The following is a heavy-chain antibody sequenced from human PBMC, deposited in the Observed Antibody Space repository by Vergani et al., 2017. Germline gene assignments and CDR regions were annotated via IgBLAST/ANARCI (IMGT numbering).Heavy chain of an antibody. D-gene: IGHD3-10*01. V-gene: IGHV3-30*18. Sequence: QVQLAESGGGRVQPGRSLRLSCAASGFSFSSPAIHWVRQAPGKGLEWVAVISNDGSKKYYADSVKGRFTISRDNSKNTLDLQMNSLRTQDTAVYYCAKAGSVTAGSIQYNGDMDVWGKGTTVTVS. CDR1: GFSFSSPA. CDR2: ISNDGSKK. CDR3: AKAGSVTAGSIQYNGDMDV. J-gene: IGHJ6*03.